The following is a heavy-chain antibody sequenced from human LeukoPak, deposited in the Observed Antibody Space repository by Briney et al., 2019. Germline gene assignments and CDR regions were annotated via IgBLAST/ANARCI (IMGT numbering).Heavy chain of an antibody. CDR2: IWYDGSNK. D-gene: IGHD3-22*01. V-gene: IGHV3-33*01. Sequence: PGRSLRLSCAASGFTFSSYGMHWVRQAPGKGLEWVAVIWYDGSNKYYADSVKGRFTISRDNSKNTLYLQMNSLRAEDTAVYYCTTDYSPRGNYYDSSGYVEFDYWGQGTLVTVSS. CDR3: TTDYSPRGNYYDSSGYVEFDY. CDR1: GFTFSSYG. J-gene: IGHJ4*02.